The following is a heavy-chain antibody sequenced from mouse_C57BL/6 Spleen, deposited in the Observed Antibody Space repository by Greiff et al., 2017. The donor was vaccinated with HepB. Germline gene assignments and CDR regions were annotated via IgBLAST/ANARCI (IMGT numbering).Heavy chain of an antibody. CDR1: GFTFSDYG. V-gene: IGHV5-17*01. D-gene: IGHD1-1*01. Sequence: EVMLVESGGGLVKPGGSLKLSCAASGFTFSDYGMHWVRQAPEKGLEWVAYISSGSSTIYYADTVKGRFTISRDNAKNTLFLQMTSLRSEDTAMYYCAKRYYGDYFDYWGQGTTLTVSS. CDR2: ISSGSSTI. J-gene: IGHJ2*01. CDR3: AKRYYGDYFDY.